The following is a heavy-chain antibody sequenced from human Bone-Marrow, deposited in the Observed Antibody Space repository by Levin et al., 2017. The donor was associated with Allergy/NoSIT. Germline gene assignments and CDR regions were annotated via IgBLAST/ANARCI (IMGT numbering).Heavy chain of an antibody. CDR3: ARERGYGFNYYDY. J-gene: IGHJ4*02. V-gene: IGHV7-4-1*02. CDR1: GYTFTTHA. Sequence: GASVKVSCKASGYTFTTHAMNWVRQAPGQGLEWMGWINTHTGNPMYARGSTGRYVFSLDISTNTAYLEISSLTAGDTAIYYCARERGYGFNYYDYWGQGTLVTVSS. CDR2: INTHTGNP. D-gene: IGHD2-15*01.